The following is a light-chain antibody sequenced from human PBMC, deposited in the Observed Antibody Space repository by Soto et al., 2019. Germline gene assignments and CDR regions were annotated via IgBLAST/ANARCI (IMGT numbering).Light chain of an antibody. Sequence: EIVLTQSPGTLSLSPGERATLSCRASQSVSSSYLAWYQQKPGQAPRLLIYGASSRATGIPDRFSGSGSGTDFTLTISRLEPEDVAVYYCQQYLTFGQGTKVEIK. CDR1: QSVSSSY. J-gene: IGKJ1*01. CDR2: GAS. V-gene: IGKV3-20*01. CDR3: QQYLT.